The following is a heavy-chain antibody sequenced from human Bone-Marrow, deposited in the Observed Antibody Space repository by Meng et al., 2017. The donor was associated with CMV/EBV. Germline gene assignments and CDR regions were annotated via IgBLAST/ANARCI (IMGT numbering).Heavy chain of an antibody. D-gene: IGHD3-10*01. J-gene: IGHJ6*02. V-gene: IGHV4-34*01. CDR2: INHSGST. CDR3: ARDGLYGSGDYGMDV. CDR1: GGSFRGYY. Sequence: SETLSLTCAVYGGSFRGYYWSWIRQPPGKGLEWIGEINHSGSTNYNPSLKSRVTISVDTSKNQFSLKLSSVTAADTAVYYCARDGLYGSGDYGMDVWGQGTTVTVSS.